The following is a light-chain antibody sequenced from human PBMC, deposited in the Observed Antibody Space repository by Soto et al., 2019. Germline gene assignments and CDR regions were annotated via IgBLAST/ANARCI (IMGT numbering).Light chain of an antibody. CDR1: QTMSDF. CDR2: AAS. V-gene: IGKV1-39*01. J-gene: IGKJ1*01. Sequence: DIQMTQSPSSLSAPIGDRVIITCRASQTMSDFLNWYQLKPGKAPKLLIYAASNLQSGVPSRFSGSGSGTDFTLTISRLQPEDFATYTCQQSFSTPRTFGQGTKVDIK. CDR3: QQSFSTPRT.